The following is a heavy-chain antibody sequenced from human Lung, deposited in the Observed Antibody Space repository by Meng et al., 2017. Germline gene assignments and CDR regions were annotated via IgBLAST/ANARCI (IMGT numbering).Heavy chain of an antibody. V-gene: IGHV4-34*01. CDR2: INHSGST. Sequence: QLARQPCVVGLLKPYETLSLSGIFSCWSFSDYYWSWIRQPPGKWLEWIGEINHSGSTNYNPSLESRATIPVDTSQNNLSLKLSSVTAADSSVYYCARGPTTMAHDFDYWGQGTLVTVSS. CDR3: ARGPTTMAHDFDY. D-gene: IGHD4-11*01. J-gene: IGHJ4*02. CDR1: CWSFSDYY.